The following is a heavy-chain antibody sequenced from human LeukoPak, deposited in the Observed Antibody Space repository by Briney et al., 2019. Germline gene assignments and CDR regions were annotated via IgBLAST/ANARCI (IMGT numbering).Heavy chain of an antibody. Sequence: ASVKVSCKASGYTFTGYYMHWVRQAPGQGLEWMGWIKPNSGGTNYAEKVQGRFTMSRDTSISTAYMELSRLRSDDTAVYYCAREGFGNCFDPWGQGTLVTVSS. CDR3: AREGFGNCFDP. D-gene: IGHD3-3*01. CDR2: IKPNSGGT. CDR1: GYTFTGYY. J-gene: IGHJ5*02. V-gene: IGHV1-2*02.